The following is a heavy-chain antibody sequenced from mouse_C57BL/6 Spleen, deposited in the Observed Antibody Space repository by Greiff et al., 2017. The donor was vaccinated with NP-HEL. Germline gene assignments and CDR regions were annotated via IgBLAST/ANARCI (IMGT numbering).Heavy chain of an antibody. Sequence: VQLKESGAELVRPGASVKLSCTASGFNIKDDYMHWVKQRPEQGLEWIGWIDPENGDTEYASKFQGKATITADTSSNTAYLQLSSLTSEDTAVYYCTTLRSAYWGQGTLVTVSA. V-gene: IGHV14-4*01. D-gene: IGHD1-1*01. J-gene: IGHJ3*01. CDR1: GFNIKDDY. CDR3: TTLRSAY. CDR2: IDPENGDT.